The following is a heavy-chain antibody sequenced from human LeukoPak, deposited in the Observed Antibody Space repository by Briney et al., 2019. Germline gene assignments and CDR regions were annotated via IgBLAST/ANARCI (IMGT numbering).Heavy chain of an antibody. J-gene: IGHJ6*02. CDR1: RFTFSSYG. Sequence: PGESLRLSCAPSRFTFSSYGMHWVRQAPGKVREWVAFISYDGSNKYYADSAKGRFTISGDNSKHTLYLQMNSLRAEDPAVYYCAKDLRGYGDEPGYYYYYGMDVWAKGPRSPSP. V-gene: IGHV3-30*02. CDR2: ISYDGSNK. CDR3: AKDLRGYGDEPGYYYYYGMDV. D-gene: IGHD4-17*01.